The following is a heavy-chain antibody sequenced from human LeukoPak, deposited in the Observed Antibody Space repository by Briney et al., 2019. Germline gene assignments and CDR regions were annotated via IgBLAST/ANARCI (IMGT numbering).Heavy chain of an antibody. CDR1: GGSISSYY. Sequence: SETLSLTCTVSGGSISSYYWSWIRQPPGKGLEWIGYIYYSGSTNYNPSLKSRVTISVDTSKNQFSLKLSPVTAADTAVYYCARSKPGWQGLYFDYWGQGTLVTVSS. V-gene: IGHV4-59*01. CDR2: IYYSGST. J-gene: IGHJ4*02. CDR3: ARSKPGWQGLYFDY. D-gene: IGHD6-19*01.